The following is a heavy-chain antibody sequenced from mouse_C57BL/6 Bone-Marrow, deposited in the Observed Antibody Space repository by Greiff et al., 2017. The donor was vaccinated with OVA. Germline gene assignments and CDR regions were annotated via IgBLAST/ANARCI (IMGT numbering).Heavy chain of an antibody. CDR2: ISNGGGST. CDR3: ASPSTTRFAY. J-gene: IGHJ3*01. CDR1: GFTFSDYY. D-gene: IGHD2-1*01. Sequence: EVMLVESGGGLVQPGGSLKLSCAASGFTFSDYYMYWVRQTPEKRLEWVAYISNGGGSTYSPDTVKGRFPITRDNAKNTLYLQMSRLKSEDTAMYYCASPSTTRFAYWGQGTLVTVSA. V-gene: IGHV5-12*01.